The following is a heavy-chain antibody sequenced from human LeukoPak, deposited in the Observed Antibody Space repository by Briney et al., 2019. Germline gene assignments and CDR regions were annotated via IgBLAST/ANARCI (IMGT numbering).Heavy chain of an antibody. J-gene: IGHJ4*02. D-gene: IGHD2-21*02. CDR2: IYPGDSAT. Sequence: GESLKIFCKSFGYNLNNYWIGWVRPMPGKGLEWMGIIYPGDSATRNSPSFQCQVTMSADKSISTAYLQWSSLKASDTAMYYCARQPIYCGADCPPFDYWGQGTLVTVSS. CDR3: ARQPIYCGADCPPFDY. V-gene: IGHV5-51*01. CDR1: GYNLNNYW.